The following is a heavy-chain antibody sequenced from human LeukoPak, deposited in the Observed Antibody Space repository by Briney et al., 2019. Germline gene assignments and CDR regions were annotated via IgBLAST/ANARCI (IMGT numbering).Heavy chain of an antibody. CDR1: AFSFSKFA. CDR3: AKDPNGDYIGAFDF. D-gene: IGHD4-17*01. Sequence: PGGSLRLSCAASAFSFSKFALIWVRQAPGKGLEWVSAITANGGYTLYADAVKGRFTVSRDNSKNTLYLQINSLRPEDTAMYYCAKDPNGDYIGAFDFWGQGIMVTVSS. J-gene: IGHJ3*01. CDR2: ITANGGYT. V-gene: IGHV3-23*01.